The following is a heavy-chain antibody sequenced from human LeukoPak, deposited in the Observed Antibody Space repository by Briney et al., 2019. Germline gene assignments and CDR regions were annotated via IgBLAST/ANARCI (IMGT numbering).Heavy chain of an antibody. V-gene: IGHV1-69*13. D-gene: IGHD6-6*01. CDR3: ARCSSSSNWFDP. CDR1: GGTFSSYA. J-gene: IGHJ5*02. CDR2: IIPIFGTA. Sequence: SVKVSCKASGGTFSSYAISWVRQAPGQGLEWMRGIIPIFGTANYAQKFQGRVTITADESTSTAYMELSSLRSEDTAVYYCARCSSSSNWFDPWGQGTLVTVSS.